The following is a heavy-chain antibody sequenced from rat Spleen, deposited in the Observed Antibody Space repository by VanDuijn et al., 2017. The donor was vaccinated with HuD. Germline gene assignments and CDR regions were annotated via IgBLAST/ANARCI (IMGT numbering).Heavy chain of an antibody. Sequence: EVQLVESGGDLVQPGRSLKLSCAASGFTFSDYYMAWVRQAPKKGLEWVASINIGGGNTYYRGSVKGRFTISRDNAKSTLYLQMDSLRSEDTATYYCTTVVGDSYWYFDFWGPGTMVTVSS. CDR3: TTVVGDSYWYFDF. J-gene: IGHJ1*01. CDR1: GFTFSDYY. D-gene: IGHD4-2*01. CDR2: INIGGGNT. V-gene: IGHV5-27*01.